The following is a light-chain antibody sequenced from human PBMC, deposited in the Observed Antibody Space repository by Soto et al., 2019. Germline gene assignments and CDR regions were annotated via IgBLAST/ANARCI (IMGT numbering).Light chain of an antibody. V-gene: IGKV3-20*01. CDR3: QQYGSSRT. J-gene: IGKJ1*01. CDR2: GAS. Sequence: EIVLTQSPGTLSLSPGERATLSCRASESVSSSYLAWYQQIPGQAPRLLNYGASSRATGIPDRFSGSGSGTDFTLTISRLEPEDFAVYYCQQYGSSRTFGQGTKVEIK. CDR1: ESVSSSY.